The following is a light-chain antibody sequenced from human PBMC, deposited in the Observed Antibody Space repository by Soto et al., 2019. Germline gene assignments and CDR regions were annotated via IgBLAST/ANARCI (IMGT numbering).Light chain of an antibody. Sequence: QSALTQPASVSGSPGQSITISCTGTSSDVGGYNYVSWYQQHPGKAPKLMIYEVSNRPSGVSNRFSGSKSGNTASLTISGLQAEDEDEYYCSSYTSSSTLSVFGTGTKVTVL. CDR2: EVS. V-gene: IGLV2-14*01. CDR1: SSDVGGYNY. J-gene: IGLJ1*01. CDR3: SSYTSSSTLSV.